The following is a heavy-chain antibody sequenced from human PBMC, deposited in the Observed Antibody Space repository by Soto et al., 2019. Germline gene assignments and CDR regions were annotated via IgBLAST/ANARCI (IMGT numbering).Heavy chain of an antibody. J-gene: IGHJ6*02. Sequence: ASVKVSCKASGYTFTGYYMHWVRQAPGQGLEWMGWINPNSGGTNYAQKFQGWVTMTRDTSISTAYMELSRLRSDDTAVYYCARGRPPYCTNGVCYDGYYGMDVWGQGTTVTVSS. D-gene: IGHD2-8*01. CDR3: ARGRPPYCTNGVCYDGYYGMDV. CDR2: INPNSGGT. V-gene: IGHV1-2*04. CDR1: GYTFTGYY.